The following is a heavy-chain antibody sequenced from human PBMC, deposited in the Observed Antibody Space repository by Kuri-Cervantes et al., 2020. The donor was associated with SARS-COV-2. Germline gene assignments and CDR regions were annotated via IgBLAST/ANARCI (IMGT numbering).Heavy chain of an antibody. CDR3: ARQDHENGYCSGGSCYSYYYGMDV. CDR2: IYYSGST. Sequence: SETLSLTCTVSGGSISSYYWSWIRQPPGKGLEWIGYIYYSGSTNYNPSLKSRVTISVDTSKNQFSLKLSSVTAADTAVYYCARQDHENGYCSGGSCYSYYYGMDVWGQGTTVTVSS. D-gene: IGHD2-15*01. V-gene: IGHV4-59*08. J-gene: IGHJ6*02. CDR1: GGSISSYY.